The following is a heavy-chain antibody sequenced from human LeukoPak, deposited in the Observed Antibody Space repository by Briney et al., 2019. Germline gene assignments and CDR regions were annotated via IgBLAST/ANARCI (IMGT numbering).Heavy chain of an antibody. CDR2: IYHSGST. CDR3: ARVYCSTSSCNYFDY. J-gene: IGHJ4*02. Sequence: SGTLSLTCAVSGGSITSSNWWTWVRQPPGKGLEWIGEIYHSGSTNYNPSLQSRVTMSVDKSKNLFPLKLSSVTAADTAMYYCARVYCSTSSCNYFDYWGQGTLVTVSS. D-gene: IGHD2-2*01. CDR1: GGSITSSNW. V-gene: IGHV4-4*02.